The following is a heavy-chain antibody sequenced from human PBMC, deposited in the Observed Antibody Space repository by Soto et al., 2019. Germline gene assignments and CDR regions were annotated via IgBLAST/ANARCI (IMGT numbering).Heavy chain of an antibody. D-gene: IGHD2-15*01. V-gene: IGHV1-69*06. CDR2: IIPIFGTA. CDR3: ARGYCSGGSCYFDY. Sequence: GASVKVSCKASGGTFSSYAISWVRQAPGQGLEWMGGIIPIFGTANYAQKFQGRVTITADKSTSTAYMELSSLRSEDTAVYYCARGYCSGGSCYFDYWGQGTLVTVSS. J-gene: IGHJ4*02. CDR1: GGTFSSYA.